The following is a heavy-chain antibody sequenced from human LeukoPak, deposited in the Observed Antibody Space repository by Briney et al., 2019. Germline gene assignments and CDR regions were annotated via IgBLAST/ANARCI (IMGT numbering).Heavy chain of an antibody. CDR2: INSDGSST. D-gene: IGHD1-26*01. J-gene: IGHJ4*02. Sequence: GGSLRLSCAASGFTFSSYWMHWVRQAPGKGLVWVSRINSDGSSTSYADSVKGRFTISRDNAKNTLYLQMNSLRAEDTALYYCTRDPSNSGSYSRLDYWGQGTLVTVSS. CDR1: GFTFSSYW. CDR3: TRDPSNSGSYSRLDY. V-gene: IGHV3-74*01.